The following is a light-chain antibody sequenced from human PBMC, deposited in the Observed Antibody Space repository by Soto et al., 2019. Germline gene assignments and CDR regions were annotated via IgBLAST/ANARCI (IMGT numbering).Light chain of an antibody. J-gene: IGKJ2*01. Sequence: DIQMTQSPSSLSASVGDRVTITCRASQSISNSLNWYQQKPGKAPDLLIYAASNLQSGVPSRFTGSGSGTDFTLTISSLQPEDFTTCYCQQSYSSPQMYTFGQGTKLEIK. CDR2: AAS. CDR1: QSISNS. CDR3: QQSYSSPQMYT. V-gene: IGKV1-39*01.